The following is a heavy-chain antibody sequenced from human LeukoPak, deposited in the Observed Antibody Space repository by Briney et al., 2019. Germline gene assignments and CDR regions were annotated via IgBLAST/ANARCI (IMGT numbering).Heavy chain of an antibody. J-gene: IGHJ6*03. CDR2: IYNSGIT. V-gene: IGHV4-59*02. CDR1: GGSVSSHF. D-gene: IGHD4/OR15-4a*01. CDR3: ARDHLPAGAPGYYMDV. Sequence: SETLSLTCTVSGGSVSSHFWSWIRQPPGKGLEWIGYIYNSGITNYNPSLKSRVTMSVDTSMNQFSLMLRSVTAADTAVYYCARDHLPAGAPGYYMDVWGKGTTVTVSS.